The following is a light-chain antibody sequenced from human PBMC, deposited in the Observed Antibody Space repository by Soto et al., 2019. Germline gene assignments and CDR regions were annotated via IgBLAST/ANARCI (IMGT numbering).Light chain of an antibody. CDR2: DVN. Sequence: QSVLTQPASVSGSPGQAITISCTGTSSDIGAYNFVSWYQQHPGKAPKLMLYDVNIRPSGVSNRFSGSKSGNTASLTISGLQAEDGTDYYCSSGTTSPPMLFGGGTK. J-gene: IGLJ2*01. CDR3: SSGTTSPPML. V-gene: IGLV2-14*03. CDR1: SSDIGAYNF.